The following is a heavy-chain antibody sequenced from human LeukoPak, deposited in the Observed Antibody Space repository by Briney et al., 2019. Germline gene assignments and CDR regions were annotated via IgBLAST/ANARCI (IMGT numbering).Heavy chain of an antibody. V-gene: IGHV1-2*02. CDR2: INPNSGGT. Sequence: ASVKVSCKASGYTFTGYYMHWVRQAPGQGPEWMGWINPNSGGTNYAQKFQGRVTMTRDMSPSTVYMELSRLRSEDTAVYYCARVMLGGAAVVDDYWGQGTLVTVSS. D-gene: IGHD1-26*01. J-gene: IGHJ4*02. CDR1: GYTFTGYY. CDR3: ARVMLGGAAVVDDY.